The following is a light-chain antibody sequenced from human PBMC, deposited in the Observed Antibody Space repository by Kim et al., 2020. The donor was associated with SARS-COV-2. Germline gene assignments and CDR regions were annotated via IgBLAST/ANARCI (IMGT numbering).Light chain of an antibody. CDR3: ATWDDRLNGVV. CDR1: SSNIGSND. Sequence: QSVLTQPPSASGTPGQRVTISCSGSSSNIGSNDVNWYQQPPGTAPKLLVSVNNHRPSGVPDRISASKSGTSASLAISGLRSEDEADYYCATWDDRLNGVVFGGGTKVTVL. CDR2: VNN. V-gene: IGLV1-44*01. J-gene: IGLJ3*02.